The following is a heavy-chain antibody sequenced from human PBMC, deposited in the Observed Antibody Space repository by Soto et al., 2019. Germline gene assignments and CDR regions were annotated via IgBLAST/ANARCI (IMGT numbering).Heavy chain of an antibody. D-gene: IGHD4-4*01. CDR2: INPIFGTA. CDR3: XXXXXXNYEAYQH. Sequence: QVQLVQSGAEVKKPGSSVKVSCKASGGTFSTYPISWVRQAPGQGLEWMGGINPIFGTANYAQKLQGRVTITADESTTXXXXXXXXXXXXXXXXXXXXXXXXXNYEAYQHWGQGTLVTVSS. V-gene: IGHV1-69*12. J-gene: IGHJ1*01. CDR1: GGTFSTYP.